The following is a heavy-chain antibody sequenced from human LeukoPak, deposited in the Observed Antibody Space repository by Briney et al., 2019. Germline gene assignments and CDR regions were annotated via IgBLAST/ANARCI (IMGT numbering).Heavy chain of an antibody. CDR1: GYNFKGYN. Sequence: ASVKVSCKASGYNFKGYNMHWARQAPGQGLEWMGWINPNTGATKYAQKFQGRVIMTRDTSINTAYMELSRLRFDDTAMYYCARDLDYWGQGTLVTVPS. V-gene: IGHV1-2*02. CDR2: INPNTGAT. J-gene: IGHJ4*02. CDR3: ARDLDY.